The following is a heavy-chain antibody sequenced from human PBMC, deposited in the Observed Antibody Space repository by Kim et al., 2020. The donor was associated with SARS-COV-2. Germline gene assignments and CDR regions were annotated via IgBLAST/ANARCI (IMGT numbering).Heavy chain of an antibody. J-gene: IGHJ4*02. CDR3: ARDRRYFDY. CDR2: SWST. V-gene: IGHV4-59*01. Sequence: SWSTNHNPSLKSRVTISVDTSKNQFSLKLSSVTAADTAVYYCARDRRYFDYWGQGTLVTVSS. D-gene: IGHD6-6*01.